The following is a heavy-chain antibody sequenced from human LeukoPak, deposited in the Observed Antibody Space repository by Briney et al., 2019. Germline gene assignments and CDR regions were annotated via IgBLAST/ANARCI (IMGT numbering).Heavy chain of an antibody. CDR2: IKQDGSEK. V-gene: IGHV3-7*03. CDR3: ARDPGGWYPYYFDY. CDR1: GFTFSSYW. D-gene: IGHD6-19*01. Sequence: GSLRLSCAASGFTFSSYWMSWVRQAPGKGLEWVANIKQDGSEKYYVDSVKGRLTISRDNAENSLYLQMNSLRAEDRAVYYCARDPGGWYPYYFDYWGQGTLVTVSS. J-gene: IGHJ4*02.